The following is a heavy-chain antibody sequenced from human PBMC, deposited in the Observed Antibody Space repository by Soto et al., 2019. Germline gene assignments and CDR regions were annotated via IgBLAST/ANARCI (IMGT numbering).Heavy chain of an antibody. Sequence: LSLTGKGCGGSHRISRYSCGWIRVPPGQGLEWIGSIYYSGTTYYNPSLKSRVTMSINTSKNQMSLELSSVTAADTAVYYCARHSGPYASSCFDACGQGILVTVSS. CDR1: GGSHRISRYS. V-gene: IGHV4-39*01. J-gene: IGHJ5*02. CDR2: IYYSGTT. D-gene: IGHD2-2*01. CDR3: ARHSGPYASSCFDA.